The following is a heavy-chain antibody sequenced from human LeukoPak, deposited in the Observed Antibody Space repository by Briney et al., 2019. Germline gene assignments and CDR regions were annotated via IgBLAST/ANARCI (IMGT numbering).Heavy chain of an antibody. CDR1: GGTFSSYA. CDR3: ARDPGIAAAGTLKHYYYMDV. D-gene: IGHD6-13*01. CDR2: ITPIFGTA. Sequence: SVKVSCKASGGTFSSYAISWVRQAPGQGLEWMGGITPIFGTANYAQKFQGRVTITTDESTSTAYMELSSLRSEDTAVYYCARDPGIAAAGTLKHYYYMDVWGKGTTVTVSS. J-gene: IGHJ6*03. V-gene: IGHV1-69*05.